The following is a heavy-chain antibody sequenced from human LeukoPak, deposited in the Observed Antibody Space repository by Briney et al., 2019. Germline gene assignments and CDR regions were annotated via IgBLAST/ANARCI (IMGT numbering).Heavy chain of an antibody. CDR2: ISGSGGST. D-gene: IGHD3-10*01. V-gene: IGHV3-23*01. Sequence: GGSLRLSCAASGFTFSSYAMSWVRQAPGKGLEWVSAISGSGGSTYYADSVKGRFTISRDNSKNTLYLQMNSLRAEDTAVYYCAKDFRAITMVRGVIITWALFFDYWGQGTLVTVSS. CDR1: GFTFSSYA. CDR3: AKDFRAITMVRGVIITWALFFDY. J-gene: IGHJ4*02.